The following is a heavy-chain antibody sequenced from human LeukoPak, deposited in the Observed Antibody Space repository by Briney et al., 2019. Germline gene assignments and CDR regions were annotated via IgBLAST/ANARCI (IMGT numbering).Heavy chain of an antibody. Sequence: SETLSLTCTVSGGSISSYYWSWIRQPPGKGRGWLGYIYYSGSTNYNPSLKSRVTISVDTSKNQFSLKLSSVTAADTAVYYCARVVGATKRPYYYYYMDVWGKGTTVTVSS. CDR2: IYYSGST. CDR3: ARVVGATKRPYYYYYMDV. J-gene: IGHJ6*03. V-gene: IGHV4-59*01. D-gene: IGHD1-26*01. CDR1: GGSISSYY.